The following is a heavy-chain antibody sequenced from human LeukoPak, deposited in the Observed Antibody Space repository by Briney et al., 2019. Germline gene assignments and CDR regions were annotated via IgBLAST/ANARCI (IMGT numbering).Heavy chain of an antibody. CDR3: ARFEYSSSSTGFDY. Sequence: SETLSLTCTVSGGSIRSGGYYWSWIRQHPGKGLEWIGYIYYSGSTYYNPSLKSRVTISVDTSKNHFSLKLSSVTAADTAVYYCARFEYSSSSTGFDYWGQGTLVTVSS. V-gene: IGHV4-31*03. CDR2: IYYSGST. CDR1: GGSIRSGGYY. J-gene: IGHJ4*02. D-gene: IGHD6-6*01.